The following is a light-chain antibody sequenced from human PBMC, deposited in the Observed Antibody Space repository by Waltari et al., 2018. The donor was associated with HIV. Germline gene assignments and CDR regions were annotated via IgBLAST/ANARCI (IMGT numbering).Light chain of an antibody. V-gene: IGKV3-11*01. J-gene: IGKJ4*01. CDR3: QQRSNWRRSGLT. CDR1: QSVSDC. Sequence: VFTHSPATPPLSPGERATLSCRPSQSVSDCLAWYQQKPGQAPRLLIYDASDRATGIPARFSGSGSGTDFTLTSSSLEPEDFAVYYCQQRSNWRRSGLTFGGGTKVEIK. CDR2: DAS.